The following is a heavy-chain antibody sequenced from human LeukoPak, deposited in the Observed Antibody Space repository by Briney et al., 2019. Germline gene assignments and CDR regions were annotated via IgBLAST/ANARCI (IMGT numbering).Heavy chain of an antibody. D-gene: IGHD6-13*01. CDR1: GGSISIYS. CDR2: ISYSGST. J-gene: IGHJ4*02. Sequence: PPQTPSLTCTVSGGSISIYSSSCVRQRPGKGLGWIGYISYSGSTNYNPSLKSRVTISVDTSKNQFSLKLSSVTAADTAVYYCARYLAAAAMDFFDYWGQRTLVTVSS. CDR3: ARYLAAAAMDFFDY. V-gene: IGHV4-59*01.